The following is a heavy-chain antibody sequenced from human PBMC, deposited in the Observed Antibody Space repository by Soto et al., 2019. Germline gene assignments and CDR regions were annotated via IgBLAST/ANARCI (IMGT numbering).Heavy chain of an antibody. D-gene: IGHD2-15*01. V-gene: IGHV4-38-2*02. CDR3: ARDQANLALAVAYFDS. J-gene: IGHJ4*02. CDR2: ISHTGRT. Sequence: PSETLSLTCRVSGSSITNSFYWGWIRQSPGKGLEWIGSISHTGRTSYNPSLKSRVSISVDTSKNQFSLTLTSVTAADTAVYYCARDQANLALAVAYFDSWGQGTLVTVSS. CDR1: GSSITNSFY.